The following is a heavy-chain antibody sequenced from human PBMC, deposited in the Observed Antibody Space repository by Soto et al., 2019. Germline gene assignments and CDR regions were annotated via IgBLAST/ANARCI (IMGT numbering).Heavy chain of an antibody. CDR2: IYPGDSDT. J-gene: IGHJ6*02. CDR1: GYSFSSYW. Sequence: GESLKISCKCSGYSFSSYWIGLVRQMPGKGLEWMGIIYPGDSDTRYSPSFQGQVTISADKSISTAYLQWSSLKASDTAMYYCARTSAAGKYYDGMDVWGQGTTVTVSS. V-gene: IGHV5-51*01. D-gene: IGHD6-13*01. CDR3: ARTSAAGKYYDGMDV.